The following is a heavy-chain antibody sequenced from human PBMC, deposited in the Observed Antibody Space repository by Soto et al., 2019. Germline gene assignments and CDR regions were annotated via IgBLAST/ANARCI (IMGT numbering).Heavy chain of an antibody. CDR2: ISSSSSYI. D-gene: IGHD6-25*01. J-gene: IGHJ6*03. CDR1: GFTFSSYS. Sequence: EVQLVESGGGLVKPGGSLRLSCAASGFTFSSYSMKWVRQAPGKGLEWVSSISSSSSYIYYADSVKGRFTISRDNAKNSLYLQMNSLRAEDTAVYYCARAATNGVVGYYYYMDVCGKGTTVTVSS. CDR3: ARAATNGVVGYYYYMDV. V-gene: IGHV3-21*01.